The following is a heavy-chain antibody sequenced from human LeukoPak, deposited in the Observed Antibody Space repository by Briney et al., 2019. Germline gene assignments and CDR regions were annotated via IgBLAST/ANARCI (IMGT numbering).Heavy chain of an antibody. CDR3: AKTGGEYYYDSSGYYFPGY. CDR1: GFTLSSYA. J-gene: IGHJ4*02. Sequence: PGGSLRLSCAASGFTLSSYAMSWVRQAPGKGLEWVSAISGSGGSTYYADSVKGRFTISRDNSKNTLYLQMNSLRAEDTAVYYCAKTGGEYYYDSSGYYFPGYWGQGTLVTVSS. CDR2: ISGSGGST. D-gene: IGHD3-22*01. V-gene: IGHV3-23*01.